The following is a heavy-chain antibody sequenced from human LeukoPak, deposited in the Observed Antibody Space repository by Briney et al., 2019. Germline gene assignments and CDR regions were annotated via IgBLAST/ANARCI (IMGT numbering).Heavy chain of an antibody. CDR3: AREWSYGDYHDY. J-gene: IGHJ4*02. D-gene: IGHD4-17*01. CDR1: GYTFTGYY. V-gene: IGHV1-2*06. Sequence: ASVKVSCKASGYTFTGYYIHWVRQAPGQGLEWMGRINPNNGGTDYAQKFQGRVTMTRDTSISTASMELTTLTSDDTAVFYCAREWSYGDYHDYWGQGTLVTVSS. CDR2: INPNNGGT.